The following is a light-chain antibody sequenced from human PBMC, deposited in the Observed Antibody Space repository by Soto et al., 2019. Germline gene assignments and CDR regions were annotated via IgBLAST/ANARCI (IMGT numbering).Light chain of an antibody. CDR3: QQYDNVVFT. CDR1: QDIGKF. Sequence: DVQMTQSPPSLSASVGDRITITCQASQDIGKFLNWYQQKPGQAPKILIYDGSNLETGVPGRFSGGGSGTHVTFTISSLQPEDIGTYYCQQYDNVVFTFGPGTKVDLK. V-gene: IGKV1-33*01. J-gene: IGKJ3*01. CDR2: DGS.